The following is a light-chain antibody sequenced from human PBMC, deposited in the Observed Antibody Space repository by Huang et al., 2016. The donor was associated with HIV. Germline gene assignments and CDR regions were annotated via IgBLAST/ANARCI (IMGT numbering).Light chain of an antibody. V-gene: IGKV1-5*03. J-gene: IGKJ5*01. Sequence: DIQMTQSPSTLSASVGDRVVITCRASQSLSNWLGWYQQKPGKAPKLLIYTATTLEKGVPSRFSGSGSGTKFTLTINSLQPDDFATYYCQQCNSIPITCGQGTRLEI. CDR3: QQCNSIPIT. CDR2: TAT. CDR1: QSLSNW.